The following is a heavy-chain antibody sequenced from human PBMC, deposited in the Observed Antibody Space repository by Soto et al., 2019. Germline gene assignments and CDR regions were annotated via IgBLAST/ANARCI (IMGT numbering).Heavy chain of an antibody. CDR2: INHSGGT. CDR1: GGSFSGYY. V-gene: IGHV4-34*01. J-gene: IGHJ4*02. CDR3: ARGLRGYYASTGYPYYFDY. Sequence: SETLSLTCAVYGGSFSGYYWSWIRQPPGKGLEWIGEINHSGGTNYNPSLKSRVTISVDTSKNQFSLKLSSVTAADTAVYYCARGLRGYYASTGYPYYFDYWGQGTLVTVSS. D-gene: IGHD3-22*01.